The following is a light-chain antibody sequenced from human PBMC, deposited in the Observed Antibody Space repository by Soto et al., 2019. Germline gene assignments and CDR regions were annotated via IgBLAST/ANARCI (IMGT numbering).Light chain of an antibody. J-gene: IGKJ1*01. CDR3: QQYNNWPPDRT. CDR2: GAS. CDR1: LTVCSN. Sequence: EIVMTQSPATLSVSPGERATLTGRASLTVCSNLTWYQQKLGQAPRLLIYGASTWATGIPSRFSGSGSGTEFTLTISSLRSEDFAIYFCQQYNNWPPDRTFGQGTKVEIK. V-gene: IGKV3-15*01.